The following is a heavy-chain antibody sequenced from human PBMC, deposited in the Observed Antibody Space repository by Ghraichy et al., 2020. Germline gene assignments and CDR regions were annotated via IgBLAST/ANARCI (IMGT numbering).Heavy chain of an antibody. V-gene: IGHV4-4*09. J-gene: IGHJ4*02. CDR2: IYTGGRT. CDR3: ARTELLGYSHTRGFDY. CDR1: GGSISDYY. D-gene: IGHD5-18*01. Sequence: SQTLSLTCTVSGGSISDYYWSWIRQPPGKGLEWIGYIYTGGRTNYKPSLKSRVTISVDTSKNQFFLRLSSVTAADTAVYFCARTELLGYSHTRGFDYWGQGSLVTVSS.